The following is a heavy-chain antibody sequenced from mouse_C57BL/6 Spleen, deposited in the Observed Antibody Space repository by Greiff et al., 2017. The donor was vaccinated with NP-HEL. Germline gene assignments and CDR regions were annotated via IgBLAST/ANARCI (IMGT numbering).Heavy chain of an antibody. V-gene: IGHV5-9-1*02. CDR1: GFTFSSYA. D-gene: IGHD2-3*01. CDR2: ISSGGDYI. Sequence: EVQVVESGEGLVKPGGSLKLSCAASGFTFSSYAMSWVRQTPEKRLEWVAYISSGGDYIYYADTVKGRFTISRDNARNTLYLQMSSLESEDTAMYYCTRDPDGYYWYFEVWGTGTTVTVSS. J-gene: IGHJ1*03. CDR3: TRDPDGYYWYFEV.